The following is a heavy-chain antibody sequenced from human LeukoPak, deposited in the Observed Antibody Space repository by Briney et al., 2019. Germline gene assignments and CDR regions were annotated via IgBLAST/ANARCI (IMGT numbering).Heavy chain of an antibody. CDR3: ARDGDTAMVTGRFDY. J-gene: IGHJ4*02. CDR1: GFTFSSYE. CDR2: ISSGGSNR. Sequence: GGSLRLSCAASGFTFSSYEMNWVRQAPGKGLEWVSYISSGGSNRYYADSVKGRFTISRDNAKNVLYLQMSSLRAEDTAVYYCARDGDTAMVTGRFDYWGQGTLVTVSS. V-gene: IGHV3-48*03. D-gene: IGHD5-18*01.